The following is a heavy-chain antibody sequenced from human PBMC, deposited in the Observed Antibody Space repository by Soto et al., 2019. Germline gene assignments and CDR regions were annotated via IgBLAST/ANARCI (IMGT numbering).Heavy chain of an antibody. J-gene: IGHJ6*02. CDR3: VRGQPHRITIFEVVIRSYDYGMDV. D-gene: IGHD3-3*02. Sequence: SETLSLTSAVYGRSFTGYYWTWIRQTPGKGLEWIGEINYRGSSYYNPSLESRISMAVDTSKNQFSLKLRSVTAADTAVYFCVRGQPHRITIFEVVIRSYDYGMDVWGQGTTVT. V-gene: IGHV4-34*01. CDR1: GRSFTGYY. CDR2: INYRGSS.